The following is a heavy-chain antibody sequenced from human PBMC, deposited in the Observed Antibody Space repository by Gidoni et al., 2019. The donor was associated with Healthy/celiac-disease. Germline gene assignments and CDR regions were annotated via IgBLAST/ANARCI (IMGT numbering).Heavy chain of an antibody. D-gene: IGHD4-17*01. CDR3: ARDLGKTTVTTFGY. J-gene: IGHJ4*02. CDR2: ISSSGSTI. CDR1: GFTFSDYY. V-gene: IGHV3-11*01. Sequence: QVQLVESGGGLVKPGGSLRLSCAASGFTFSDYYMGWLRQAPGKGLEWVSYISSSGSTIYYADAVKGRVTITRDNAKNSLYLQMKSLRAEDTAVDYCARDLGKTTVTTFGYWGQGTLVTVSS.